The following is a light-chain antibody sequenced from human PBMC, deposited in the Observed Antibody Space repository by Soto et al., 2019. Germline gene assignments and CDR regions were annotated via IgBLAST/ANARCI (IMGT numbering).Light chain of an antibody. Sequence: EIVLTQSPGTLSLSPGERATLSCRASQSVSSSYLAWYQQKPGQAPRLLIYGVSSRATGIPDRCSGSGSGTDFTLTISRLEPEDVAVYYCQHYVTSPPITFGQGTRLEIK. CDR3: QHYVTSPPIT. CDR1: QSVSSSY. V-gene: IGKV3-20*01. CDR2: GVS. J-gene: IGKJ5*01.